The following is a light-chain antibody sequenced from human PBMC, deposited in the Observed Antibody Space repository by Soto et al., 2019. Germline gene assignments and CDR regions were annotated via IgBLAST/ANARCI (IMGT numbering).Light chain of an antibody. CDR3: QQSSMTPFT. CDR2: AAS. J-gene: IGKJ3*01. CDR1: QSISSY. Sequence: DIQMTQSPSSLSASAGDRVTITCRASQSISSYLNWYQQKPGKAPKLLIYAASNLQSEVPSRFSGSGSGTDFTPTISSLQPEDFATYFCQQSSMTPFTFGPGTKVEIK. V-gene: IGKV1-39*01.